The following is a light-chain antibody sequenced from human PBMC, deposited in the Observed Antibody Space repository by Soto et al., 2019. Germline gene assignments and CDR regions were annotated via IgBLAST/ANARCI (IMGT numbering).Light chain of an antibody. CDR3: QQYKSWPPIS. V-gene: IGKV3-15*01. CDR2: GAS. J-gene: IGKJ5*01. CDR1: QSVSNN. Sequence: EIVMTQSPATLSVSPGERATLSCRASQSVSNNCLAWYQQQPGQAPSLLIYGASTRATGVPDRFSGTGSGTEFTLTISSLKSEDYAVYYCQQYKSWPPISFGQGTRLEIK.